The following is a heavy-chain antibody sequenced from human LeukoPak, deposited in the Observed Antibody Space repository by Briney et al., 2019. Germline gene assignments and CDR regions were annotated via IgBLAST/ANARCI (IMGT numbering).Heavy chain of an antibody. D-gene: IGHD3-22*01. CDR2: IHYSGST. CDR3: AVSGYPSDY. CDR1: GGSISSNY. J-gene: IGHJ4*02. V-gene: IGHV4-59*01. Sequence: SETLSLTCTVSGGSISSNYWSWIRQPPGKGLEWIGYIHYSGSTNYNPSLKSRVTISVDTSKNQFSLKLSSVTAADTAVYYCAVSGYPSDYWGQGTLVTVSS.